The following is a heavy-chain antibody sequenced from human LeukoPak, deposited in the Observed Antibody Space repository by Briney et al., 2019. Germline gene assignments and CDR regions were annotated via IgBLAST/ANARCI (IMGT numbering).Heavy chain of an antibody. D-gene: IGHD3-10*01. Sequence: SETPSPTCAVYGGSFNGYYWSWIRQPPGKGLEWIGEINHSGSTNYSPSLKSRVTISVDTSKNQFSLKLSSVTAADTAVYYCARGVWYYYGSGRKGYFDYWGQGTLVTVSS. CDR2: INHSGST. CDR3: ARGVWYYYGSGRKGYFDY. CDR1: GGSFNGYY. V-gene: IGHV4-34*01. J-gene: IGHJ4*02.